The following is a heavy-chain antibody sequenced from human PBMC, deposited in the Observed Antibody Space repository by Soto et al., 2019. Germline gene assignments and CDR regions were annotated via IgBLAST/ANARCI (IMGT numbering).Heavy chain of an antibody. CDR3: ARLKRSYYAFDI. J-gene: IGHJ3*02. Sequence: SETLSLTCTVSGGSISSYYWSWIRQPPGKGLEWIGDIYYSGSTNYNPSLKSRVTISVDTSKNLFSLKLGSVTAADTAVYYCARLKRSYYAFDIWGQGTMVTVSS. CDR1: GGSISSYY. CDR2: IYYSGST. D-gene: IGHD1-26*01. V-gene: IGHV4-59*08.